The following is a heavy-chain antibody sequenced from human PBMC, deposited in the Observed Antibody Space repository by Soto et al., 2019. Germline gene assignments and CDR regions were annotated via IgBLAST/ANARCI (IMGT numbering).Heavy chain of an antibody. V-gene: IGHV3-23*01. D-gene: IGHD3-10*01. CDR3: AKRGSGIYFDY. J-gene: IGHJ4*02. Sequence: EVQLLESGGGLVQPGGSLRLSCAASGFTFSSYAMDWVRQAPGKGLEWVSVISGSGGSTYYADSVKGRFTISRDNSKNTRYLQMNSLRAEDTAVYYCAKRGSGIYFDYWGQGTLVPVSS. CDR1: GFTFSSYA. CDR2: ISGSGGST.